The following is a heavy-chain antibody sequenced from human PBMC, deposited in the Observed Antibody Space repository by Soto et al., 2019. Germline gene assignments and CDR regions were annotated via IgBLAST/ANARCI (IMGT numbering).Heavy chain of an antibody. D-gene: IGHD3-10*01. V-gene: IGHV3-23*01. J-gene: IGHJ4*02. CDR3: AKQRAGYGSGSDTYYFDF. Sequence: EVQLLESGGGLVQPGGSLRLSGSTPGFTFTTYAMNWVRQAPGKGLEGVPALGGSGGTTYYADSVRGRFTISRDNSKNTLFLQMNSLRAEDTALYYCAKQRAGYGSGSDTYYFDFWGQGTPVTVSS. CDR1: GFTFTTYA. CDR2: LGGSGGTT.